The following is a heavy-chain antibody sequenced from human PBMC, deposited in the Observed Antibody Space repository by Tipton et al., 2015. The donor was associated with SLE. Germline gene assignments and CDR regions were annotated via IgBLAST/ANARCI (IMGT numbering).Heavy chain of an antibody. V-gene: IGHV1-46*01. D-gene: IGHD2-8*02. Sequence: QLVQSGAEVKKPGASVRVSCKASGYAFVRYYMYWVRQAPGQGLEWMGTVNPGVGSTTYSQKFQGRFSMTRDTSTSTVYMELSSLTSEDTAVYYCARGYCGGGVCYGRGFFDYWGQGTPVTVSS. CDR3: ARGYCGGGVCYGRGFFDY. CDR2: VNPGVGST. J-gene: IGHJ4*02. CDR1: GYAFVRYY.